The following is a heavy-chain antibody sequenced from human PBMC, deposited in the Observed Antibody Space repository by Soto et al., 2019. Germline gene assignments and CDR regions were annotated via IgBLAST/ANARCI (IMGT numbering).Heavy chain of an antibody. CDR3: VGGRSRLVGFDY. Sequence: SETVSLTCTVSGGSISSSSYYWGWIRQPPGKGLEWIGSIYYSGSTYYNPSLKSRVTISVDTSKNQFSLKLSSVTAADTAVYYCVGGRSRLVGFDYWGQGTQVTVSS. CDR1: GGSISSSSYY. J-gene: IGHJ4*02. CDR2: IYYSGST. V-gene: IGHV4-39*01. D-gene: IGHD2-15*01.